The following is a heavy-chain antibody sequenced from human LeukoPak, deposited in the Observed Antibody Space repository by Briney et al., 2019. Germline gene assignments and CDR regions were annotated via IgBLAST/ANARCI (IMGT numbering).Heavy chain of an antibody. Sequence: GGSLRLSCAASGFTFNNYWMHWVRQAPGKGLEWVSRINSDGSSTNYADSVKGRFTISRDNAKNTLYLQMNSLRVEDTAVYYCAKGMGDTLGDFDYWGQGTLVTVSS. CDR3: AKGMGDTLGDFDY. CDR1: GFTFNNYW. J-gene: IGHJ4*02. V-gene: IGHV3-74*01. CDR2: INSDGSST. D-gene: IGHD1-26*01.